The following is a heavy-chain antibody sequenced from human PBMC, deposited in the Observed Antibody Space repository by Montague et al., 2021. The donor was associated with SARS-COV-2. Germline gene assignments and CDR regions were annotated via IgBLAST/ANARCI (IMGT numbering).Heavy chain of an antibody. CDR3: ACDRKTRVWLDP. CDR1: GGSLSTPHY. Sequence: SETLSLTCAVSGGSLSTPHYWCWVSQPPGKGLEWIGEVHHSGSATYNAPSNGRATISVDKSKNQFSLTLTSVTAADTAVYYCACDRKTRVWLDPWGQGTLVTVSS. V-gene: IGHV4-4*02. J-gene: IGHJ5*02. D-gene: IGHD3-10*01. CDR2: VHHSGSA.